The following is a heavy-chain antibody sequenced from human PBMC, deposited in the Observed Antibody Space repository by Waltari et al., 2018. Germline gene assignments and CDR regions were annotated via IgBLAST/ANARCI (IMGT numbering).Heavy chain of an antibody. CDR3: ARSLSTGYYGSGSYFHAFDI. V-gene: IGHV4-39*07. J-gene: IGHJ3*02. CDR1: GGSISSSSYY. D-gene: IGHD3-10*01. Sequence: QLQLQESGPGLVKPSETLSLTCTVSGGSISSSSYYWGWIRQPPGKGLEWIGSIYYSGITYYNPSLKSRVTISVDTSKNQFSLKLSSVTAADTAVYYCARSLSTGYYGSGSYFHAFDIWGQGTMVTVSS. CDR2: IYYSGIT.